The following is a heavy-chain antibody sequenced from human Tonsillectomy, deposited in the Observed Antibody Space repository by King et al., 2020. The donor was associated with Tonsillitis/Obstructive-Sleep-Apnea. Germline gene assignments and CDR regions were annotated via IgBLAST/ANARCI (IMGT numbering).Heavy chain of an antibody. J-gene: IGHJ4*02. V-gene: IGHV1-46*01. CDR2: INPSGGST. CDR1: GYTFTSYH. Sequence: VQLVESGAEVKKPGAAVRVSCKTSGYTFTSYHIHWVRQAPGQGLEWVGVINPSGGSTSNAHKFQGRVSMTRDTSTRTVYMELTSLMSEDTAVYYCARRKGPVDYWGQGALVTVSS. D-gene: IGHD4-17*01. CDR3: ARRKGPVDY.